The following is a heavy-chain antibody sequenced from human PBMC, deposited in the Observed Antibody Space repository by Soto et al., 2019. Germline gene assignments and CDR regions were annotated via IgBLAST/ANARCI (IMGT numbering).Heavy chain of an antibody. CDR1: GFIFDDYG. CDR2: INWNGGST. D-gene: IGHD2-2*01. J-gene: IGHJ2*01. CDR3: ARAWGYCSSTTCYAPWYFDL. V-gene: IGHV3-20*04. Sequence: EVQLVESGGGVVRPGGSLRLSCAASGFIFDDYGMSWVRQAPGKGLEWVSGINWNGGSTDYADSAKGRFTISRDNAKNSLYLQMNSLRAEDTALYYCARAWGYCSSTTCYAPWYFDLWGRGTLVTVSS.